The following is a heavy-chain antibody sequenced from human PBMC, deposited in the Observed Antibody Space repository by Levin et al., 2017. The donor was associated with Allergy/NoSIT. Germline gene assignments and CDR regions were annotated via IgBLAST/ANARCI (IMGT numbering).Heavy chain of an antibody. V-gene: IGHV1-69*13. CDR3: VKGGWTFFDY. CDR1: GGTFSSYA. J-gene: IGHJ4*01. D-gene: IGHD3/OR15-3a*01. CDR2: IFPVFGTA. Sequence: SVKVSCKASGGTFSSYAISWVRQAPGQGLEWMGGIFPVFGTANYAQKFQDRVTITADESTSTAHMELTSLRFEDTALYYCVKGGWTFFDYWGQGTLVTVSS.